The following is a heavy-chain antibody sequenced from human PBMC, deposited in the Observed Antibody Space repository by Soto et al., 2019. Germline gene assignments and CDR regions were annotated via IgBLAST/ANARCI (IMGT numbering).Heavy chain of an antibody. Sequence: KPSETLSLTCTVSGASISGFYWSWIRKSAGKGLEWIGRIYATGTTDYNPSLKSRVTMSVDKTKNDVSLKLTSVTAADTAVYYCARVLRGWFDPWGQGTPVTVSS. V-gene: IGHV4-4*07. CDR3: ARVLRGWFDP. CDR2: IYATGTT. J-gene: IGHJ5*02. CDR1: GASISGFY.